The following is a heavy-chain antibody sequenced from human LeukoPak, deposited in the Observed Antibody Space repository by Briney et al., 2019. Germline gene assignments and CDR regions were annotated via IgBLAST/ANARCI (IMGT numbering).Heavy chain of an antibody. V-gene: IGHV3-20*01. CDR3: ARNTPSGTYFFDY. CDR1: GFTFDDYG. J-gene: IGHJ4*02. CDR2: INWYGGST. Sequence: GGSLRLSCAASGFTFDDYGMSWVRQAPGKGLEWVSRINWYGGSTGYADSVKGRFTISRDNAKNSLYLQMNSLSAEDTALYHCARNTPSGTYFFDYWGQGTLVTVSS. D-gene: IGHD1-26*01.